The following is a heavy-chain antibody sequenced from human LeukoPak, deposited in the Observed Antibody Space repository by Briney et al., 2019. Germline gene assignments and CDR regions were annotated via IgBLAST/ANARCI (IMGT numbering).Heavy chain of an antibody. J-gene: IGHJ4*02. CDR2: IYHSGST. V-gene: IGHV4-30-2*02. CDR1: GGSISSGGYY. Sequence: SETLSLTCTVSGGSISSGGYYWSWIRQPPGKGLEWIGYIYHSGSTYYNPSLKSRVTISVDMSKNQFSLKLSSVTAEDTAVYYCAREAPICTNADCRTGFDYWGQGTLVAVSS. CDR3: AREAPICTNADCRTGFDY. D-gene: IGHD2-8*01.